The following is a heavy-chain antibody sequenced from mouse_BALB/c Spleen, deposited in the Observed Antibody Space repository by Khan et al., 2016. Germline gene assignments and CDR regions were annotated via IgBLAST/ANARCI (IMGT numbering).Heavy chain of an antibody. CDR3: ARLHAMDC. V-gene: IGHV7-3*02. Sequence: EVELVESGGGLVQPGGSLRLSCATSGFTFTDYYMSWVRQPPGQALEWLGFIRTKANGYTTEYSATVKGRFTTSRDNSQSILYLQMNTLGAEDSATYYWARLHAMDCWGQGTSVTVSS. J-gene: IGHJ4*01. CDR1: GFTFTDYY. CDR2: IRTKANGYTT.